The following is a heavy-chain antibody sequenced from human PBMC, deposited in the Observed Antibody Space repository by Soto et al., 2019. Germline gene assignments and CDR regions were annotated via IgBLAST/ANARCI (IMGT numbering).Heavy chain of an antibody. Sequence: ASVKVSFKASGYTFTSYAMHWLRQAPGQRLEWMGWINAGNGNTKYSQKFQGRVTITRDTSASTAYMELSSLRSEDTAVYYCARDLSPHGYGDYGTYFDPWGQGTLVTVSS. CDR2: INAGNGNT. CDR3: ARDLSPHGYGDYGTYFDP. J-gene: IGHJ5*02. CDR1: GYTFTSYA. V-gene: IGHV1-3*01. D-gene: IGHD4-17*01.